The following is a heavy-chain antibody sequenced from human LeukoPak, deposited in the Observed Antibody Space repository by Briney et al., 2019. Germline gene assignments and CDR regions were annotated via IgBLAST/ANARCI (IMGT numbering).Heavy chain of an antibody. J-gene: IGHJ4*02. Sequence: GGSLRLSCAASGFTFSSYSMNWVRQAPGKGLEWVSSISSGSSYIYYADSVKGRFTISRDNAKNSLYLQMNSLRAEDTAVYYCARDGGDVLAAAGTFYFDYWGQGTLVTVSS. D-gene: IGHD6-13*01. CDR1: GFTFSSYS. CDR3: ARDGGDVLAAAGTFYFDY. CDR2: ISSGSSYI. V-gene: IGHV3-21*01.